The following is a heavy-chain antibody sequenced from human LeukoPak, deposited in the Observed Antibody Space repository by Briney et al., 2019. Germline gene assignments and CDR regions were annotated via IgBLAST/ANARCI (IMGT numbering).Heavy chain of an antibody. J-gene: IGHJ5*02. CDR1: GGSISSYY. CDR2: IYTSGSI. Sequence: PSETLSLTCTVSGGSISSYYWSWIRQPAGKGLEWIGRIYTSGSITYNPSLKSRVSMSVDTSKNQFSLKLSSVTAADTAVYYCARDYNPDGFDPWGQGTLVTVSS. D-gene: IGHD1-14*01. CDR3: ARDYNPDGFDP. V-gene: IGHV4-4*07.